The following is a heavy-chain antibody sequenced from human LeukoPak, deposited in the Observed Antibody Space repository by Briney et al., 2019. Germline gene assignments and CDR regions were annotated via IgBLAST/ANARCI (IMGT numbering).Heavy chain of an antibody. CDR1: GGSLRSGSYY. D-gene: IGHD2-2*01. CDR3: ARIGDIVVVPAPDYYMDV. CDR2: IYPSGTT. Sequence: SQTLSLTCTVSGGSLRSGSYYWSWIRQPAGKGLEWIRRIYPSGTTNYNPSLKSRVTISVDTSKNQFSLKLSSVTAADTAVYYCARIGDIVVVPAPDYYMDVWGKGTTVTVSS. J-gene: IGHJ6*03. V-gene: IGHV4-61*02.